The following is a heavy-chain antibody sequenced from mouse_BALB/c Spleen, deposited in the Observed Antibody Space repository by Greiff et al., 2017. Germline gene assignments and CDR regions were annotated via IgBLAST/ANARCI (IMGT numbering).Heavy chain of an antibody. J-gene: IGHJ3*01. CDR2: ISTYYGDA. CDR3: ARGGYYGNYYDGSGFAY. CDR1: GYTFTDYA. Sequence: QVQLQQSGAELVRPGVSVKISCKGSGYTFTDYAMHWVQQSHAKSLEWIGVISTYYGDASYNQKFKGKATRTVDKSSSTAYMELARLTSEDSAIYYCARGGYYGNYYDGSGFAYWGQGTLVTVSA. V-gene: IGHV1S137*01. D-gene: IGHD2-1*01.